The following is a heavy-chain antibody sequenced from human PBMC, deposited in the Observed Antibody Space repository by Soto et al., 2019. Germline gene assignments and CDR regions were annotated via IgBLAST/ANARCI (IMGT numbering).Heavy chain of an antibody. V-gene: IGHV3-23*01. J-gene: IGHJ5*02. Sequence: EVQLLESGGGLVQPGGSLRLSCAASGFTFSSYAMSWVRQSPGKGLEWVSAISVSGVITYYADSVKGRFAISRDNSKNALYTPMNSLSAADTAVYYCAKGPVKEGFPALVVSWFDPWGQGTLVTVSS. CDR2: ISVSGVIT. D-gene: IGHD5-18*01. CDR3: AKGPVKEGFPALVVSWFDP. CDR1: GFTFSSYA.